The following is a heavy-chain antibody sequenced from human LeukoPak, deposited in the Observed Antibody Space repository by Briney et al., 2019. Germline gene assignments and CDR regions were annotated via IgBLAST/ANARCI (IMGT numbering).Heavy chain of an antibody. CDR3: ARGKSGSSWTRWFDP. D-gene: IGHD6-13*01. J-gene: IGHJ5*02. CDR2: ISHSGST. V-gene: IGHV4-34*01. CDR1: GGSFSGYY. Sequence: SETLSLTCAVYGGSFSGYYWSWIRQPPGKGLEWIGEISHSGSTNYNPSLKSRVTISVDTSKNQCSLKLSSVTAADTTVYYCARGKSGSSWTRWFDPWGQGTLVTVSS.